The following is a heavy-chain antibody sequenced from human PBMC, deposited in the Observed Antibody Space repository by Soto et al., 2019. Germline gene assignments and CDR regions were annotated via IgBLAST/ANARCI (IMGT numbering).Heavy chain of an antibody. CDR2: INHSGST. V-gene: IGHV4-34*01. Sequence: QVQLQQWGAGLLKPSETLSLTCAVYGGSFSGYYWSWIRQPPGKGLEWIGEINHSGSTNYNPSLKSRVTISVDTSKNQFSLKLSSVTAADTAVYYCARGPDYGGNSDWGQGTLVTVSS. D-gene: IGHD4-17*01. J-gene: IGHJ4*02. CDR1: GGSFSGYY. CDR3: ARGPDYGGNSD.